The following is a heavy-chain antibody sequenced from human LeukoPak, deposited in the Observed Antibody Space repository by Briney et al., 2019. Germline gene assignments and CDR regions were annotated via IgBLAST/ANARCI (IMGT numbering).Heavy chain of an antibody. CDR1: GFTFRSYS. J-gene: IGHJ4*02. V-gene: IGHV3-48*01. D-gene: IGHD3-3*01. Sequence: GGSLRLPCAASGFTFRSYSVNWVRQAPGKGLEWVSYINSGSSTIYYADPVKGRFTISRDNAKNSLYLQMNSLRAEDTAVYYCAREVDFWSGYRDYWGQGTLVTVSS. CDR3: AREVDFWSGYRDY. CDR2: INSGSSTI.